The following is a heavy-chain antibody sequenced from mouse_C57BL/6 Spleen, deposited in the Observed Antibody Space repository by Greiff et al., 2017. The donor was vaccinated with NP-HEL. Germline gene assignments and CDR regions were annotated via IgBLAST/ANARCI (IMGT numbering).Heavy chain of an antibody. CDR2: IDPETGGT. CDR3: TRGDYGSSYDYAMDY. CDR1: GYTFTDYE. J-gene: IGHJ4*01. D-gene: IGHD1-1*01. Sequence: VQLQQSGAELVRPGASVTLSCKASGYTFTDYEMHWVKQTPVHGLEWIGAIDPETGGTAYNQKFKGKAILTADKSSSTAYMELRSLTSEDSAVYYCTRGDYGSSYDYAMDYWGQGTSVTVSS. V-gene: IGHV1-15*01.